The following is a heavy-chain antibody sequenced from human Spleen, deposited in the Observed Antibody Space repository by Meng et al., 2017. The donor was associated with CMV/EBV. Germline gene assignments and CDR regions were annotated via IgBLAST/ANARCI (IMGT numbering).Heavy chain of an antibody. CDR3: ARGGPWYGSGINWFDP. Sequence: ASVKVSCKASGYTFTSFYMHWVRQAPGQGLEWMGWINPNSGGTNYAQKFQGRVTMTRDTSISTTYMDLSRLRSDDTAVYYCARGGPWYGSGINWFDPWGQGTLVTVSS. J-gene: IGHJ5*02. CDR1: GYTFTSFY. CDR2: INPNSGGT. V-gene: IGHV1-2*02. D-gene: IGHD3-10*01.